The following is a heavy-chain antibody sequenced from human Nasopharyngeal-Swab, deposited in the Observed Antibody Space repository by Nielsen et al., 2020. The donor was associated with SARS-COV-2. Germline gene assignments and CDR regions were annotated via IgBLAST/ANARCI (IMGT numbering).Heavy chain of an antibody. CDR1: GGTFSSYA. CDR2: IIPIFGTA. V-gene: IGHV1-69*13. CDR3: ARKRIQGYYFDY. D-gene: IGHD5-18*01. J-gene: IGHJ4*02. Sequence: SVKVSYKASGGTFSSYAISWVRQAPGQGLEWMGGIIPIFGTANYAQKFQGRVTITADESTSTAYMELSSLRSEDTAVYYCARKRIQGYYFDYWGQGTLVTVSS.